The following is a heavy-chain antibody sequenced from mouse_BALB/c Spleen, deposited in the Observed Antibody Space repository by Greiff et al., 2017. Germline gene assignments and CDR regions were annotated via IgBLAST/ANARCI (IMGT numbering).Heavy chain of an antibody. J-gene: IGHJ4*01. Sequence: EVKVVESGGGLVKPGGSLKLSCAASGFTFSDYYMYWVRQTPEKRLEWVATISDGGSYTYYPDSVKGRFTISRDNAKNNLYLQMSSLKSEDTAMYYCARQQVYYAMDYWGQGTSVTVSS. CDR1: GFTFSDYY. CDR3: ARQQVYYAMDY. V-gene: IGHV5-4*02. CDR2: ISDGGSYT.